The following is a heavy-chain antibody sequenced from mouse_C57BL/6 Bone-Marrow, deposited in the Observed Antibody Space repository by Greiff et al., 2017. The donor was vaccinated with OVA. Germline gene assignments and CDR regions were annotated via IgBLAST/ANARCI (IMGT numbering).Heavy chain of an antibody. V-gene: IGHV1-64*01. CDR1: GYTFTSYW. D-gene: IGHD1-1*01. CDR3: ARSGYYGSRASWFAY. CDR2: IHPNSGST. J-gene: IGHJ3*01. Sequence: QVQLQQPGAELVKPGASVKLSCKASGYTFTSYWMHWVKQRPGQGLEWIGMIHPNSGSTNYNEKFKSKATLTVDKSSITAYMQLSSLTSEDSAVYYCARSGYYGSRASWFAYWGQGTLVTVSA.